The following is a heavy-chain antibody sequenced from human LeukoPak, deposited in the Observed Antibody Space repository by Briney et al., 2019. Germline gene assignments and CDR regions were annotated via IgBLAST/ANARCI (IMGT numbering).Heavy chain of an antibody. Sequence: GGSLRLSCAGSGFSFSSYGMHWVRQAPGKGLEWMAFIRSDGSNKYYADSVKGRFTISRDNSKNTLYLQMHSLRAEDTAVYYCAREYTTYLVTSTHRPSYWGQGTLVTVSS. CDR3: AREYTTYLVTSTHRPSY. J-gene: IGHJ4*02. D-gene: IGHD2-15*01. CDR1: GFSFSSYG. V-gene: IGHV3-30*02. CDR2: IRSDGSNK.